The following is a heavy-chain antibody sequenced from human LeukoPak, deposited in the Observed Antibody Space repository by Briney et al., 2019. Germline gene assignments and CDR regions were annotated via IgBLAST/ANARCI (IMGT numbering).Heavy chain of an antibody. J-gene: IGHJ4*02. V-gene: IGHV4-4*07. CDR1: GGSISSYY. D-gene: IGHD6-13*01. CDR2: IYNSGST. CDR3: ARSASLVTAPGLYYFDY. Sequence: SETLSLTCTVSGGSISSYYWSWIRQPAGKGLEWIGHIYNSGSTNYNPSLKGRVTMSVATSKNQFSLHLSSVTAADTAVYYCARSASLVTAPGLYYFDYWGQGTLVAVSS.